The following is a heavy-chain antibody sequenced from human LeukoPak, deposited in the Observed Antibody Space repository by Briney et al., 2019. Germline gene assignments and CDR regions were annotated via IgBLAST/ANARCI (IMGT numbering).Heavy chain of an antibody. D-gene: IGHD3-3*01. V-gene: IGHV4-38-2*01. CDR3: ARGNDFWSGSFDP. CDR2: IYHTGST. J-gene: IGHJ5*02. Sequence: SETLSLTCAVSGYSISSGYYWGWIRQPPGKGLEWIGSIYHTGSTYYNPSLKSRVTISVDTSKNQFSLKLSSVTAADTAVYYCARGNDFWSGSFDPWGQGTLVTVSS. CDR1: GYSISSGYY.